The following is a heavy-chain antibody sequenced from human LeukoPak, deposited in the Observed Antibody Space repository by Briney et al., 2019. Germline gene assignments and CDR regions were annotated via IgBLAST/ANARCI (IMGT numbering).Heavy chain of an antibody. V-gene: IGHV1-18*01. J-gene: IGHJ4*02. CDR2: ISAYNGNT. Sequence: ASVKVSCKASGYTFTNYGISWVRQAPGQGLEWMGWISAYNGNTNYAQMLQGRVTMTEDTSTDTAYMELSSLRSEDTAVYYCATDRGIAAAGLYWGQGTLVTVSS. D-gene: IGHD6-13*01. CDR1: GYTFTNYG. CDR3: ATDRGIAAAGLY.